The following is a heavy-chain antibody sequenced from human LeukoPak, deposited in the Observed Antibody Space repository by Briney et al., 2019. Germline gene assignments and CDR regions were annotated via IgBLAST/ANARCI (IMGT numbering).Heavy chain of an antibody. V-gene: IGHV3-30*04. CDR3: ARDQDTSGYYYGPGDY. CDR1: GFTFSSYA. Sequence: PGGSLRLSCAASGFTFSSYAMHWVRQAPGKGLEWVAVISYDRSKKFYADSVKGRFTISRDNSKNTLYLQMSSLRPEDTAVYYCARDQDTSGYYYGPGDYWGQGTLVTVSS. D-gene: IGHD3-22*01. CDR2: ISYDRSKK. J-gene: IGHJ4*02.